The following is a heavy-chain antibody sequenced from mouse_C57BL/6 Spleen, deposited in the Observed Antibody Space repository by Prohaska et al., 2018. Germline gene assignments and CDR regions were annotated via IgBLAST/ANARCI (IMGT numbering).Heavy chain of an antibody. CDR1: GYTFTDYY. V-gene: IGHV1-76*01. D-gene: IGHD1-1*01. J-gene: IGHJ4*01. Sequence: QVQLKQSGAELVRPGASVKLSCKASGYTFTDYYINWVKQRPGQGLEWIARIYPGSGNTYYNEKFKGKATLSAEKPSSTAYMQLSSLTSEDSAVYFCAREEFITTDAMDYWGQGTSVTVSS. CDR3: AREEFITTDAMDY. CDR2: IYPGSGNT.